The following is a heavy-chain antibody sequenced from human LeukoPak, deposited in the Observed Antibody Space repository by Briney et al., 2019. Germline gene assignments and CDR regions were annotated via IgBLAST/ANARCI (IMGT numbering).Heavy chain of an antibody. Sequence: GASVKVSCKASGYTFTGYYMHWVRQAPGQGLEWMGWINPNSGGTNYAQKFQGRVTMTRDTSISTAYMELSRLRSDDTAVYYCAREEMITFGGVIVRTFDYWGQGTLVTVSS. D-gene: IGHD3-16*02. CDR2: INPNSGGT. CDR1: GYTFTGYY. V-gene: IGHV1-2*02. J-gene: IGHJ4*02. CDR3: AREEMITFGGVIVRTFDY.